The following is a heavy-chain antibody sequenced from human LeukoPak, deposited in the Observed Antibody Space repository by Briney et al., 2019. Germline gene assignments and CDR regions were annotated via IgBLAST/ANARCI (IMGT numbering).Heavy chain of an antibody. J-gene: IGHJ3*02. CDR2: IYTSGST. D-gene: IGHD5-18*01. CDR3: ARGRGYSYGDDAFDI. CDR1: GGSISSYY. V-gene: IGHV4-4*07. Sequence: TSETLSLTCSVSGGSISSYYWSWIRQPAGKGLEWIGRIYTSGSTNYNPSLKSRVTISVDTSKNQFSLKLSSVTAADTAVYYCARGRGYSYGDDAFDIWGQGTMVTVSS.